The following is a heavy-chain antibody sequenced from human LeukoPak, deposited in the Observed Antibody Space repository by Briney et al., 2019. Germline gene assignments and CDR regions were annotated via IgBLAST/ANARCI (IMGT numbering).Heavy chain of an antibody. Sequence: PGGSLRLSCAASGFTFSNYSMNWARQAPGKGLEWVSSISSRSSYIYYADSVKGRFTISRDNAKNSLYLQMNSLRAEDTAVYYCARDAPLSSWTNPIDYWGQGTLVTVSS. CDR3: ARDAPLSSWTNPIDY. V-gene: IGHV3-21*01. D-gene: IGHD6-13*01. CDR2: ISSRSSYI. J-gene: IGHJ4*02. CDR1: GFTFSNYS.